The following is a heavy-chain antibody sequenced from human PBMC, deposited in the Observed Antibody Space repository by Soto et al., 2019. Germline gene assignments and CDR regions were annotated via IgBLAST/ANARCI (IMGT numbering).Heavy chain of an antibody. CDR3: AKAGGNRNWYFDY. V-gene: IGHV3-30*18. CDR1: GFTFSSSA. D-gene: IGHD1-1*01. CDR2: IAYDGSNK. Sequence: QVQLVESGGGVVQPGRSLRLSCAASGFTFSSSAMHWVRQAPGKGLEWVAVIAYDGSNKYYAESVKGRFTISRDNSKNTVYLQMDSLRGEDTAVYYCAKAGGNRNWYFDYWGQGTLVTVSS. J-gene: IGHJ4*02.